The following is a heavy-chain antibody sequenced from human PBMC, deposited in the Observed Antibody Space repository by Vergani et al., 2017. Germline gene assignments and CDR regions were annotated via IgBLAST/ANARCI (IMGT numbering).Heavy chain of an antibody. J-gene: IGHJ5*02. Sequence: QVQLVQSGAEVKKPGSSVKVSCKASGGTFSSYAISWVRQAPGQGLEWMGGIIPIFGTANYAQKFQGGVTITADESTSTAYMELSSLRSEDTAVYYCARTYYYDSSGPRVTRILDLNWFDPWGQGTLVTVSS. D-gene: IGHD3-22*01. CDR3: ARTYYYDSSGPRVTRILDLNWFDP. CDR2: IIPIFGTA. V-gene: IGHV1-69*12. CDR1: GGTFSSYA.